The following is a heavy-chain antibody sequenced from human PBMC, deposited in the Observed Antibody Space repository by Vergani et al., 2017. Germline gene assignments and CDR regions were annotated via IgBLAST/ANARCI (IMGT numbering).Heavy chain of an antibody. CDR1: GFAVSSNY. CDR2: IYSGGST. V-gene: IGHV3-53*02. CDR3: ARDESRSGYYHGVVGY. Sequence: VQLVETGGGLIQPGGSLRLSCAASGFAVSSNYMSWVRQAPGKGLEWVSVIYSGGSTYYADSVKGRFTISRDNSKNTLYLQMNSLRAEDTAVYYCARDESRSGYYHGVVGYWGQGTLVTVSS. J-gene: IGHJ4*02. D-gene: IGHD3-22*01.